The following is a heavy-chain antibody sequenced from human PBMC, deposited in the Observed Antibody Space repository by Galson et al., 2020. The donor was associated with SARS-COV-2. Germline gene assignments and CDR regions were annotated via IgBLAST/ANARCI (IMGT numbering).Heavy chain of an antibody. CDR3: ARVFSGGGVIEYYYGMDV. Sequence: SETLSLTCTVSGGSISSYYWSWIRQPPGKGLEWIGYIYYSGSTNYNPSLKSRVTISVDTSKNQFSLKLSSVTAADTAVYYCARVFSGGGVIEYYYGMDVWGQGTTVTVSS. D-gene: IGHD3-16*02. CDR1: GGSISSYY. CDR2: IYYSGST. V-gene: IGHV4-59*01. J-gene: IGHJ6*02.